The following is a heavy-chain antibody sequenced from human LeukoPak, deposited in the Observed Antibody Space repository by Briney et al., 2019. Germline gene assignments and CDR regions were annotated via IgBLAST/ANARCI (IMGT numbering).Heavy chain of an antibody. CDR2: IYDSGST. J-gene: IGHJ6*03. CDR1: GGSIRSYY. Sequence: SETLSLTCTVSGGSIRSYYWSWIRQPPGKGLEGVGYIYDSGSTSYNPSLKSRVTISVDTSKNQFSLKVTSVTAADTAVYYCAKDDVAAFATGYMDVWGKGTTVTVSS. D-gene: IGHD6-6*01. CDR3: AKDDVAAFATGYMDV. V-gene: IGHV4-59*12.